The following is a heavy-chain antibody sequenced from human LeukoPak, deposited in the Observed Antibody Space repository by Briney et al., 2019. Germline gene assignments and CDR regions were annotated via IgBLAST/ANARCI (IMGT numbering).Heavy chain of an antibody. Sequence: SETLSLTCTVSGGSISSYYWSWIRQPAGKGLEWIGEINHSGSTNYNPSLKSRVTISVDTSKNQFSLKLSSVTAADTAVYYCARYYDSSGPHGLDYWGQGTLVTVSS. CDR1: GGSISSYY. CDR2: INHSGST. D-gene: IGHD3-22*01. J-gene: IGHJ4*02. V-gene: IGHV4-34*01. CDR3: ARYYDSSGPHGLDY.